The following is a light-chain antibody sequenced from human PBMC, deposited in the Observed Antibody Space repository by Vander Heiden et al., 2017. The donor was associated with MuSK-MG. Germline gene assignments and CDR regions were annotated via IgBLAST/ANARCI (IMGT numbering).Light chain of an antibody. V-gene: IGKV1-39*01. Sequence: DIQMTQLPTSLAASVGDRLTINCRASQKLSSYVNGYQQKPAKAPKLLSYADASGQSGVAARFSGSGSGGDFSLTISSRQPEDFATYYCRHHDSNLPVTFGGETKVEIK. CDR3: RHHDSNLPVT. J-gene: IGKJ4*02. CDR2: ADA. CDR1: QKLSSY.